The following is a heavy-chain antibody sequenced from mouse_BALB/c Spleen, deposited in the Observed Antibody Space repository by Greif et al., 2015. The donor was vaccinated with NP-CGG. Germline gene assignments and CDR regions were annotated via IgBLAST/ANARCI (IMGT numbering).Heavy chain of an antibody. D-gene: IGHD2-1*01. J-gene: IGHJ4*01. CDR2: IYPSDSYT. Sequence: QVQLKESEAELVRPGASVKLSCKASGYTFTSYWINWVKQRPGQGLEWIGNIYPSDSYTNYNQKFKDKATLTVDKSSSTAYMQLSSPTSEDSAVYYCTTLYYGNYVYYAMDYWGQGTSVTVSS. V-gene: IGHV1S126*01. CDR3: TTLYYGNYVYYAMDY. CDR1: GYTFTSYW.